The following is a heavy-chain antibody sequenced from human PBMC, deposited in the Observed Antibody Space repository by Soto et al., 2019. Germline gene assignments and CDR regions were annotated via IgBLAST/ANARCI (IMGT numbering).Heavy chain of an antibody. D-gene: IGHD2-2*01. J-gene: IGHJ4*02. CDR3: AKEGDIVVGPVAGPVAFSFAQ. V-gene: IGHV3-30*18. Sequence: QVQLVESGGGVVQPGRSLRLSCAGSGFTFSSYGTHWVRQAPGKGLEWVAVVSSGGETTYYADSVKGRFTISRDNSKNTMYLQMNRLRPEDTAVYYCAKEGDIVVGPVAGPVAFSFAQWGQGTLVTVSS. CDR2: VSSGGETT. CDR1: GFTFSSYG.